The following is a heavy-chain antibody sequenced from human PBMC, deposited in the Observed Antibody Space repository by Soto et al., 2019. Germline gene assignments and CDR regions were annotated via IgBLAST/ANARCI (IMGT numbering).Heavy chain of an antibody. CDR2: IIPIFGTA. CDR3: ARGYCSGGSCYKVYYYYGMDV. J-gene: IGHJ6*02. V-gene: IGHV1-69*01. CDR1: GGTFSSYA. D-gene: IGHD2-15*01. Sequence: QVQLVQSGAEVKKPGSSVKVSCKASGGTFSSYAISWVRQAPGQGLEWMGGIIPIFGTANYAQKFQGRVTITADESTSTAYMELSSLRSEDTAVYYWARGYCSGGSCYKVYYYYGMDVWGQGTTVTVSS.